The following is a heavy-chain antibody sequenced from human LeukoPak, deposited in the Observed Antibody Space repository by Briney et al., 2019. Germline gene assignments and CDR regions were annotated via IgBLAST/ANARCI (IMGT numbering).Heavy chain of an antibody. Sequence: GGSLRLSCAASGFTFSIYGMHWVRQAPGKGLEWVALISFHGSNKYYADSVKGRFTISRDNSRNTLYLQMNSLRPEDTAVYYCAKMGSGWHFDYWGQGTLVTVSS. D-gene: IGHD6-19*01. J-gene: IGHJ4*02. CDR2: ISFHGSNK. CDR1: GFTFSIYG. V-gene: IGHV3-30*18. CDR3: AKMGSGWHFDY.